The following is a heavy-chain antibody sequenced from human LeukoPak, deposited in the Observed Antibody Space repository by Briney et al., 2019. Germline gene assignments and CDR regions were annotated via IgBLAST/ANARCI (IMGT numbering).Heavy chain of an antibody. D-gene: IGHD3-16*02. Sequence: SETLSLTCAVYGGSFSGYYWSWIRQPPGKGLEWIGEINDSGSTTYHPSLKSRVTISVDTSNNQFSLKLSSVTAADTAVYYCARGYDYVWGSYRDTLDYWGQGTLVTISS. CDR2: INDSGST. CDR1: GGSFSGYY. CDR3: ARGYDYVWGSYRDTLDY. V-gene: IGHV4-34*01. J-gene: IGHJ4*02.